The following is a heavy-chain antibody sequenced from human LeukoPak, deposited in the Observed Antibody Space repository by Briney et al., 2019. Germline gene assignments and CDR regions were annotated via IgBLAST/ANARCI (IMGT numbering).Heavy chain of an antibody. CDR2: IWYDGSNK. Sequence: GESMRLSSAASGFTFSSYGMHWVRQAPGKGLEWVAGIWYDGSNKYYADSVKGRFAISRDNSKNTLYLQMNSLRAEDTAVYYCANLGIAVANWFDPWGQGTLVTVSS. CDR3: ANLGIAVANWFDP. D-gene: IGHD6-19*01. CDR1: GFTFSSYG. V-gene: IGHV3-33*06. J-gene: IGHJ5*02.